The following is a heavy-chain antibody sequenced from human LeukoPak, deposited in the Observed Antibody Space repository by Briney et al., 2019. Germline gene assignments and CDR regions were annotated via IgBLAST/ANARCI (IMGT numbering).Heavy chain of an antibody. Sequence: GGSLRLSCAASGITFSSYAMHWVRQAPGKGLEYVSAISSNGGSTYYANSVKGRFTISRDNSRNTLYLQMNSLRPEDTAVYYCAKAIWVAATSSWFCLDYWGQGTLVTVSS. V-gene: IGHV3-64*01. CDR1: GITFSSYA. J-gene: IGHJ4*02. CDR2: ISSNGGST. D-gene: IGHD3-10*01. CDR3: AKAIWVAATSSWFCLDY.